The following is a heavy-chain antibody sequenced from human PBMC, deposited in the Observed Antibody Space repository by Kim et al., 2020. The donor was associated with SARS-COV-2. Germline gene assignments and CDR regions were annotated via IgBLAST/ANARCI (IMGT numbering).Heavy chain of an antibody. J-gene: IGHJ4*02. CDR2: IWYDGSNK. V-gene: IGHV3-33*01. CDR1: GFTFSSYG. CDR3: ARDLSPDFWSGNVGDY. Sequence: GGSLRLSCAASGFTFSSYGMHWVRQAPGKGLEWVAVIWYDGSNKYYADSVKGRFTISRDNSKNTLYLQMNSLRAEDTAVYYCARDLSPDFWSGNVGDYWGQGTLVTVSS. D-gene: IGHD3-3*01.